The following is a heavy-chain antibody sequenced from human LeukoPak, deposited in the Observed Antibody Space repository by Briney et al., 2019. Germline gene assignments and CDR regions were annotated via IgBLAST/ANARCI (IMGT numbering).Heavy chain of an antibody. Sequence: GGSLRLSCAASGFTFSSYAMHWVRRAPGKGLEWVAVISYDGSNKYYADSVKGRFTISRDNSKNTLYLQMNSLRAEDTAVYYCARQDCSSTSCYSHYYYGMDVWGQGTTVTVSS. V-gene: IGHV3-30-3*01. CDR3: ARQDCSSTSCYSHYYYGMDV. CDR1: GFTFSSYA. D-gene: IGHD2-2*01. J-gene: IGHJ6*02. CDR2: ISYDGSNK.